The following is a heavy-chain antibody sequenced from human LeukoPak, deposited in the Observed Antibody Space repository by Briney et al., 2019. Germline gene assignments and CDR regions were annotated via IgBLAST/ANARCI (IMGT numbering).Heavy chain of an antibody. CDR2: ISAYSGNT. D-gene: IGHD3-16*02. V-gene: IGHV1-18*01. CDR1: GYTFTSYG. Sequence: ASVKVSCKASGYTFTSYGISWVRQAPGQGLEWMGWISAYSGNTNYAQKLQGRVTMTTDTSTSTAYMELRSLRSDDTAVYYCAGRSSRLGELSLSGYYGMDVWGQGTTVTASS. J-gene: IGHJ6*02. CDR3: AGRSSRLGELSLSGYYGMDV.